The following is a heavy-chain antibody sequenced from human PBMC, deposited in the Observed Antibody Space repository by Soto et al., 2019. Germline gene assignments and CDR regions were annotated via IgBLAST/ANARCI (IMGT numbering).Heavy chain of an antibody. CDR3: ARGATLPQLGHYYGMDV. J-gene: IGHJ6*02. CDR1: GGTFSSYA. V-gene: IGHV1-69*01. D-gene: IGHD6-13*01. Sequence: QVQLVQSGAEVKKPGSSVKVSCKASGGTFSSYAISWVRQAPGQGLEWMGGIIPIFGTANYAQKFQGRVTITAAESTSTAYMELSSLRSAATAVYYWARGATLPQLGHYYGMDVWGQGTTVTV. CDR2: IIPIFGTA.